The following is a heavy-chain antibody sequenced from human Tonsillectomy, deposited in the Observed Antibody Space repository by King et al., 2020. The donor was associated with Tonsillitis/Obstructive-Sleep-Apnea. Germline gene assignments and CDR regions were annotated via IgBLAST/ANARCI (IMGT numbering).Heavy chain of an antibody. V-gene: IGHV3-33*01. J-gene: IGHJ5*02. CDR3: ARDSHDDPLPAIDH. Sequence: VQLVESGGGVVQPGRSLRLSCAASGFKFRSFGMHWVRQAPGKGLEWLAVIWFDGSNQKYADSVEGRFTISRDNSKNIVYLEMNSLGVEDTAVYYCARDSHDDPLPAIDHWGQGTLVTVAS. CDR1: GFKFRSFG. D-gene: IGHD3-3*01. CDR2: IWFDGSNQ.